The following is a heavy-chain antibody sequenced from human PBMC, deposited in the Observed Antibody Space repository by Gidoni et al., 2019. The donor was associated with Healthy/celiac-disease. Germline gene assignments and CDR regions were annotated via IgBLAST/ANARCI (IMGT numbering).Heavy chain of an antibody. Sequence: QVQLVESGGGVVQPGRSLRLSCAASGFTFSSYGMHWVRQAPGKGLEWVAVISYDGSNKYYADSVKGRFTISRDNSKNTLYLQMNSLRAEDTAVYYCAKSPFTVVTTPDYYYYGMDVWGQGTTVTVSS. CDR3: AKSPFTVVTTPDYYYYGMDV. D-gene: IGHD4-4*01. J-gene: IGHJ6*02. CDR2: ISYDGSNK. CDR1: GFTFSSYG. V-gene: IGHV3-30*18.